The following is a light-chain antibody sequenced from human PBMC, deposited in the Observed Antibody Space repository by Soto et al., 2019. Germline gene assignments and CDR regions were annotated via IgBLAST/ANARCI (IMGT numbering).Light chain of an antibody. V-gene: IGLV2-14*01. CDR3: HSYTSSSTYV. CDR2: EVS. CDR1: SSDVGGYKY. J-gene: IGLJ1*01. Sequence: QSALTQPASVSGSPGRSITISCTGTSSDVGGYKYVSWYQQHPGKAPKLMIYEVSNRPSGISNRFSGSKSGNTASLTISGLQAEDEADYYCHSYTSSSTYVFGTGTKVTVL.